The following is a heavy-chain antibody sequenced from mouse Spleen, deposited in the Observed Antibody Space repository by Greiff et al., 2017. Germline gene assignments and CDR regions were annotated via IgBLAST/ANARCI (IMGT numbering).Heavy chain of an antibody. CDR1: GYAFSSSW. CDR3: ARGGKLVDY. J-gene: IGHJ2*01. V-gene: IGHV1-64*01. Sequence: QVQLQQSGPELVKPGASVKISCKASGYAFSSSWMNWVKQRPGQGLEWIGMIHPNSGSTNYNEKFKSKATLTVDKSSSTAYMQLSSLTSEDSAVYYCARGGKLVDYWGQGTTLTVSS. CDR2: IHPNSGST. D-gene: IGHD4-1*01.